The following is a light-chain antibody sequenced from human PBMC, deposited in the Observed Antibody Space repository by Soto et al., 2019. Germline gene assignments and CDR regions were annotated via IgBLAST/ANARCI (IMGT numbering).Light chain of an antibody. CDR3: CSYTPSTTGV. Sequence: QSALTQPTSVSGSPGQSITISCTGTSSDVGGRDHVSWYQQHPGKAPKLMIYDVSNRPSGVSNRFSGSKSGNTASLTISGLQAEDEADYYCCSYTPSTTGVFGTGTKVTVL. CDR1: SSDVGGRDH. CDR2: DVS. J-gene: IGLJ1*01. V-gene: IGLV2-14*01.